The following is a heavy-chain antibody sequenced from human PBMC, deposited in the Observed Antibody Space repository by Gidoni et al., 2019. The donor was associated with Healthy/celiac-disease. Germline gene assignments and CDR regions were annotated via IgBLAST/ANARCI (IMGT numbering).Heavy chain of an antibody. CDR2: IFSNDEK. V-gene: IGHV2-26*01. Sequence: QVTLKESGPVLVKPTETLTLTCTVSGFSLSTARMGVSWIRHPPGKALEWLAHIFSNDEKSSSTSLKIRRTSSKDTSKSQVVLTMTNMDPVDTATYYCARIRFRAAAVWFDPWGQGTLVTVSS. CDR1: GFSLSTARMG. J-gene: IGHJ5*02. D-gene: IGHD6-13*01. CDR3: ARIRFRAAAVWFDP.